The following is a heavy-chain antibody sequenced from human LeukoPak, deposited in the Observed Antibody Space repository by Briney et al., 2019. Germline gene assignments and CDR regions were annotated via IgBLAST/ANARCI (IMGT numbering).Heavy chain of an antibody. CDR2: ISYDGSNK. V-gene: IGHV3-30-3*01. D-gene: IGHD3-10*01. CDR3: ARDLRATMVRGLFPDY. Sequence: PGRSLRLSCAASGFTFSRYAIHWVRQAPGKGLEWVAVISYDGSNKYYADSVKGRFTISRDNSKNTLYLQMNSLRAEDTAVYYCARDLRATMVRGLFPDYWGQGTLVTVSS. J-gene: IGHJ4*02. CDR1: GFTFSRYA.